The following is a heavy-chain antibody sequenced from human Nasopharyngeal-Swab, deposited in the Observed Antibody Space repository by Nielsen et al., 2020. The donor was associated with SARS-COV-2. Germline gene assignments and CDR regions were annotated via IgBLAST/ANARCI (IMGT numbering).Heavy chain of an antibody. CDR1: GGSISSSSYY. Sequence: SETLSLTCTVSGGSISSSSYYWGWNRQPPGKGLEWIGSIYYSGSTYYNPSLQSRVTISVDTSKNQFSLKLSSVTAADTAVYYCARHARSITIFGVVTDYGMDVWGQGTTVTVSS. CDR3: ARHARSITIFGVVTDYGMDV. CDR2: IYYSGST. V-gene: IGHV4-39*01. D-gene: IGHD3-3*01. J-gene: IGHJ6*02.